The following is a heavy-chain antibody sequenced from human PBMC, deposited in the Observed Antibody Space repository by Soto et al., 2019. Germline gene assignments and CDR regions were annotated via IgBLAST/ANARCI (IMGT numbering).Heavy chain of an antibody. V-gene: IGHV1-69*02. J-gene: IGHJ5*02. CDR3: ARKRYCSSTSCSIWFDP. Sequence: GASVKVSCKASGGTFSSYTISWVRQAPGQGLEWMGRIIPILGIANYAQKFQGRVTITADKSTSTAYMELSSLRSEDTAVYYYARKRYCSSTSCSIWFDPWGQGTLVTVSS. CDR1: GGTFSSYT. CDR2: IIPILGIA. D-gene: IGHD2-2*01.